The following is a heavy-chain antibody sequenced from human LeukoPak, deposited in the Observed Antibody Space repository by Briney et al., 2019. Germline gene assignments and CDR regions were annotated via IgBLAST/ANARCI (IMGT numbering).Heavy chain of an antibody. CDR1: GFTFSSSA. D-gene: IGHD2-15*01. J-gene: IGHJ4*02. V-gene: IGHV3-23*01. CDR3: AKQLGYCSDGSCYFPY. Sequence: GGSLRHSCAASGFTFSSSAMSWVRQAPGKGLEWVSAISNNGGYTYYADSVQGRFTISRDNAKSTLCLQMNSLRAEDTAVYYCAKQLGYCSDGSCYFPYWAQGTLVTVSS. CDR2: ISNNGGYT.